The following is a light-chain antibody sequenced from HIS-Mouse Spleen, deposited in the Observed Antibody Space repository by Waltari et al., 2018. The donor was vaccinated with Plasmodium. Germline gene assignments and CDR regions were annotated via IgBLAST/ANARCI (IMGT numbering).Light chain of an antibody. Sequence: EIVMTQSPATLSVSPGERVTLSCRASQSVSSNLAWYQQKPGPAPRLLIYGASTRATGIPARFSGSGSGTEFTLTISSLQSEDFAVYYCQQYNNWSFTFGPGTKVDIK. V-gene: IGKV3-15*01. CDR2: GAS. J-gene: IGKJ3*01. CDR1: QSVSSN. CDR3: QQYNNWSFT.